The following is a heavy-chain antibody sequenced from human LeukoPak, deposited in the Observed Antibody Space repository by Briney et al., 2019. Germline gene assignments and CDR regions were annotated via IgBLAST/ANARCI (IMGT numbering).Heavy chain of an antibody. Sequence: GGSLRLSCAASGFTFSSYSMNWVRQAPGKGLEWVSSSSSSSSYIYYAGSVKGRFTISRDNAKNSLYLQMNSLRAEDTAVYYCARVEADGDYAGLDYWGQGTLVTVSS. CDR2: SSSSSSYI. D-gene: IGHD4-17*01. CDR1: GFTFSSYS. J-gene: IGHJ4*02. CDR3: ARVEADGDYAGLDY. V-gene: IGHV3-21*01.